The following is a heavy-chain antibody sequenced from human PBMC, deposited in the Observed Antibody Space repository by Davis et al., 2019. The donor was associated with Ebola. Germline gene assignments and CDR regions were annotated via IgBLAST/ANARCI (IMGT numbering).Heavy chain of an antibody. CDR1: GFTFDDYA. D-gene: IGHD6-19*01. V-gene: IGHV3-9*03. J-gene: IGHJ5*02. Sequence: SLKISCVASGFTFDDYAMHWVRQVPGKGLEWVSGISWNSGSMGYADSVKGRFTIYRDNAKNSLYLQMNSLRLEDMALYYCAKGHSSGWYPLNWFDPWGQGTLVTVSS. CDR2: ISWNSGSM. CDR3: AKGHSSGWYPLNWFDP.